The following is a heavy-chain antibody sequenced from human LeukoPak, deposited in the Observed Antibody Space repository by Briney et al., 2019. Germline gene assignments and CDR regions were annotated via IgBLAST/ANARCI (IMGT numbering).Heavy chain of an antibody. V-gene: IGHV3-33*01. J-gene: IGHJ4*02. CDR1: GFTFSSYG. CDR2: IWYDGSNK. D-gene: IGHD6-13*01. CDR3: ARDKDSSPLDY. Sequence: PGGFLRLSCAASGFTFSSYGMHGVGQAPARGLEGVAAIWYDGSNKYYADSVKGRFTISRDNSKNTLYLQMNSLRAEDTAVYYCARDKDSSPLDYWGQGTLVTVSS.